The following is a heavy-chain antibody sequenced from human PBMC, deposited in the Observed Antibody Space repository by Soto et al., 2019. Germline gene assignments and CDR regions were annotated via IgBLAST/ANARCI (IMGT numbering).Heavy chain of an antibody. CDR2: ISPGDSDT. CDR3: ATSNAPIGPFYYYYGTDV. Sequence: PGESLKISCKGSGYSFTSYWIGWVRQMPGKGLEWMGIISPGDSDTRYSPSFQGQVTISADKSINTAYLQWSSLKASDTAMYYCATSNAPIGPFYYYYGTDVWGQGTTVTVSS. CDR1: GYSFTSYW. J-gene: IGHJ6*02. D-gene: IGHD3-10*01. V-gene: IGHV5-51*01.